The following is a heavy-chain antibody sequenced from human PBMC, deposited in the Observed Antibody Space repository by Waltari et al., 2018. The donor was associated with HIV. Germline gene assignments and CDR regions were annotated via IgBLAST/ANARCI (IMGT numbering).Heavy chain of an antibody. CDR2: IYYSGNT. CDR3: ARNFQGNTVATWGFSFDI. V-gene: IGHV4-31*11. CDR1: GGSISSGGYY. D-gene: IGHD5-12*01. J-gene: IGHJ3*02. Sequence: QVQLQESGPGLVKPSQTLSLTCAVSGGSISSGGYYWSWIRQHPGKGLEWIGYIYYSGNTYYSPSLKSRVTIYMDPSKIQFSLNLSSVTAADTGIYYCARNFQGNTVATWGFSFDIWGHGTLVTVSS.